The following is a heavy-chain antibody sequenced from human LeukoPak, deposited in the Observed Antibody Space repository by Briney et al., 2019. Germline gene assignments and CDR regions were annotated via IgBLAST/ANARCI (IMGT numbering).Heavy chain of an antibody. V-gene: IGHV4-34*01. CDR3: ARARGAALRWFDP. D-gene: IGHD1-26*01. CDR2: INHSGST. J-gene: IGHJ5*02. Sequence: SETLSLTCAVYGESFSGYYWSWIRQPPGKGLEWIGEINHSGSTNYNPSLKSRVTISVDTSKNQFSLKLSSVTAADTAVYYCARARGAALRWFDPWGQGTLVTVSS. CDR1: GESFSGYY.